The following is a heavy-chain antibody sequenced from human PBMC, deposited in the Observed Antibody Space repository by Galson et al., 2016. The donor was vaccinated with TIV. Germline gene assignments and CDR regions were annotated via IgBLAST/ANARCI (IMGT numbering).Heavy chain of an antibody. CDR3: AREALFGYYYMDV. V-gene: IGHV3-13*01. Sequence: SLRLSCAASGFTFSNNDMLWVRQATGKGLEWVSGIGTAGDTYYEGSVKGRFTISRENAKNSLYLQMNSLKAGDTAVYYCAREALFGYYYMDVWGKGTTVTVSS. J-gene: IGHJ6*03. D-gene: IGHD3-3*01. CDR1: GFTFSNND. CDR2: IGTAGDT.